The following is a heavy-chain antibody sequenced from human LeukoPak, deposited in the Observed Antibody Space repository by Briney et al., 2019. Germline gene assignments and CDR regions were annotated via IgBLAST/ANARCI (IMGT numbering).Heavy chain of an antibody. V-gene: IGHV3-48*01. Sequence: PGGSLRLSCAASGFTFSSYSMNWVRQAPGKGLEWVSYISSSSSTIYYADSVKGRFTISRDNAKNSLYLQMNSLRAEDTAVYYCASNTVADYYYYYMDVWGKGTTVTVS. CDR1: GFTFSSYS. CDR3: ASNTVADYYYYYMDV. CDR2: ISSSSSTI. J-gene: IGHJ6*03. D-gene: IGHD4-23*01.